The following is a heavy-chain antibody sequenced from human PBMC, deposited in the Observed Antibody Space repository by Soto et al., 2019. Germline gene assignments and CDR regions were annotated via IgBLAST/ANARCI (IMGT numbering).Heavy chain of an antibody. CDR2: ISSSSSYI. J-gene: IGHJ6*02. Sequence: EVQLVESGGGLVKPGGSLRLSCAASGFTFSSYSMNWVRQAPGKGLEWVSSISSSSSYIYYADSVKGRFTISRDNAKNSLYLQMNSLRAEDTAVYYCARGRIAAAGYYYGMDVWGQGTTVTVSS. CDR3: ARGRIAAAGYYYGMDV. D-gene: IGHD6-13*01. CDR1: GFTFSSYS. V-gene: IGHV3-21*01.